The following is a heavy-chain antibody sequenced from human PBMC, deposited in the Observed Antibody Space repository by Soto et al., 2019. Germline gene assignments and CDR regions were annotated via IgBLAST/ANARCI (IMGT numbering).Heavy chain of an antibody. CDR1: GGSVSSGSYY. D-gene: IGHD6-13*01. V-gene: IGHV4-61*01. CDR2: IYYSGST. Sequence: SDTLSLTCTVSGGSVSSGSYYWSWIRQPPGKGLEWIGYIYYSGSTNYNPSLKSRVTISVDTSKNQFSLKLSSVTAADTAVYYCARDHGAAAGTYYYYGMDVWGQGTTVTVS. J-gene: IGHJ6*02. CDR3: ARDHGAAAGTYYYYGMDV.